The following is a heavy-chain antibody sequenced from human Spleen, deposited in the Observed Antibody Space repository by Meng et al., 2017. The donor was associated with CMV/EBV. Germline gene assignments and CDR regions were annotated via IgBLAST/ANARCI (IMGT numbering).Heavy chain of an antibody. CDR3: AGVYSSSSPGGMDV. CDR1: GGSFSGFS. J-gene: IGHJ6*02. Sequence: GSLRLSCAVYGGSFSGFSWNWIRQSPGKGLEWIGEINHSGTTNYNPSLKSRVTISVDTSKNQFSLKLTSVTAADTAVYYCAGVYSSSSPGGMDVWGQGTTVTVSS. V-gene: IGHV4-34*01. CDR2: INHSGTT. D-gene: IGHD6-6*01.